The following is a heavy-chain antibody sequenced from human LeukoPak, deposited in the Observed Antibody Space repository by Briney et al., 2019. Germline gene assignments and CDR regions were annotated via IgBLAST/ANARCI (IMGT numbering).Heavy chain of an antibody. J-gene: IGHJ6*02. V-gene: IGHV1-8*02. D-gene: IGHD3-10*01. CDR2: MNPNSGNT. CDR3: ARGAHDYYGSGSYFV. Sequence: GSSVKVSCKASGGTFSSYDINWVRQATGQGLEWMGWMNPNSGNTGYAQKFQGRVTMTRNTSISTAYMELSSLRSEDTAVYYCARGAHDYYGSGSYFVWGQGTTVTVSS. CDR1: GGTFSSYD.